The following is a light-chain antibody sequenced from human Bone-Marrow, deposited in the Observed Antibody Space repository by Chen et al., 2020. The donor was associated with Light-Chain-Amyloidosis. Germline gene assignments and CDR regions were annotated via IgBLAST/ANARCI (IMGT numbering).Light chain of an antibody. J-gene: IGKJ4*01. CDR2: GAS. Sequence: EIVMTQSPATLSVSPGERATLSCRASQSVSSKLAWFQQKPGQAPRLLIDGASTRATGIPARFSGSGSGTEFSLTISSLQSEDFGVYYCQQYYNWPPLTFGGGTKVEIK. CDR1: QSVSSK. CDR3: QQYYNWPPLT. V-gene: IGKV3-15*01.